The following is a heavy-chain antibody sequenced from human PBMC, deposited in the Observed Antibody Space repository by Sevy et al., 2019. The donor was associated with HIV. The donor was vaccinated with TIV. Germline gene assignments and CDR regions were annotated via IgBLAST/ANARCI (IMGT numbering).Heavy chain of an antibody. V-gene: IGHV4-59*01. CDR1: GGSISTYY. J-gene: IGHJ5*02. CDR2: IYYTGST. CDR3: ARAPPVRSGDDSLNWFDP. Sequence: SETPSLTCTVSGGSISTYYWSWIRQPPGKGLEYIGSIYYTGSTNYNPSLKSRVTISVDTSKNQFSLNLRSVTAVDTAVYYCARAPPVRSGDDSLNWFDPWGQGTLVTVSS. D-gene: IGHD5-12*01.